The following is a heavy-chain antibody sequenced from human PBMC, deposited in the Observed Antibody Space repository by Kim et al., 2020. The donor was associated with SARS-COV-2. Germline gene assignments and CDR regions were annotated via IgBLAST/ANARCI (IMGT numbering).Heavy chain of an antibody. V-gene: IGHV3-11*06. CDR1: GFTFSDYY. J-gene: IGHJ4*02. D-gene: IGHD3-10*01. Sequence: GGSLRLSCAASGFTFSDYYMSWIRQAPGKGLEGLSYISSSSSYTNYADSVKGRFTISRDNAKNSLYLQMNSLRAEDTAVYYCARGYMVRGISTQPDFDSWGQGTLVTVSS. CDR3: ARGYMVRGISTQPDFDS. CDR2: ISSSSSYT.